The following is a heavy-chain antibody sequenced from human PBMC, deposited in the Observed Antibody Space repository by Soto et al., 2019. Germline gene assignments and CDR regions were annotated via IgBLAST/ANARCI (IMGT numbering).Heavy chain of an antibody. CDR3: AREEYYDSSGYYPIDY. J-gene: IGHJ4*02. Sequence: GASVKVSCKASGYTFTSYGISWARQAPGQGLEWMGWISAYNGNTNYAQKLQGRVTMTTDTSTSTAYMELRSLRSDDTAVYYCAREEYYDSSGYYPIDYWGQGTLVTVSS. CDR2: ISAYNGNT. V-gene: IGHV1-18*01. D-gene: IGHD3-22*01. CDR1: GYTFTSYG.